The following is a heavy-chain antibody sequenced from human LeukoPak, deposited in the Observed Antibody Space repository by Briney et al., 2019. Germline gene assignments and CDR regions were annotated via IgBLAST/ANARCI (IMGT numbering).Heavy chain of an antibody. V-gene: IGHV1-2*02. J-gene: IGHJ5*02. CDR1: GYTFTSYY. CDR2: INPNSGDT. D-gene: IGHD4-11*01. Sequence: ASVKVSCKASGYTFTSYYMHWVRQAPGQGLEWMGWINPNSGDTNYAQKFQGRVTMTRDTSISTAYMELSRLISDDTAVYYCARENWVTVTRGFDPWGQGTLVTVSS. CDR3: ARENWVTVTRGFDP.